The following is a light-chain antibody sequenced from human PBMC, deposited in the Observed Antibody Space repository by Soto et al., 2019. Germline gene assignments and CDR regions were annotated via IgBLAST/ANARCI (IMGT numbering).Light chain of an antibody. J-gene: IGLJ2*01. V-gene: IGLV3-1*01. CDR2: QNN. CDR3: QAWYSVTANVV. Sequence: SSELTQTPSVSVSPGQTATITCSGDKLRDKFVTWYQQRPGQSPDLVIYQNNKRPSGTPERFSGSKSENTATLTISGTQAMDETAYYCQAWYSVTANVVFGGGTKLTVL. CDR1: KLRDKF.